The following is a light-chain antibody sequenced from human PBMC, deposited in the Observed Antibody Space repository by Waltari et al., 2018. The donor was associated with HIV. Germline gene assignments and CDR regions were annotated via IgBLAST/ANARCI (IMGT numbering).Light chain of an antibody. CDR3: QQYGSSPRT. CDR2: GAS. V-gene: IGKV3-20*01. J-gene: IGKJ1*01. CDR1: QSVSSNY. Sequence: EIVFTQSPGTLSLSPGERASQSVSSNYLAWYQQRPGQAPRLLIYGASSRATGIPDRFSGSGSGTDFTLTISRLEPKDFAVYYCQQYGSSPRTFGQGTKVEIK.